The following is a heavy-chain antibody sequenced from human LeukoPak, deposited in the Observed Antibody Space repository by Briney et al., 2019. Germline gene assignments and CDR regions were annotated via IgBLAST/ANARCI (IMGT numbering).Heavy chain of an antibody. Sequence: PGGSLRLSCAASGFTFSSYGMHWDRQAPGKGLEWVAVISYDGSNKYYADSVKGRFTISRDNSKNTLYLQMNSLRAEDTAVYYCAKGGATVIDYWGQGTLVTVSS. CDR2: ISYDGSNK. CDR1: GFTFSSYG. D-gene: IGHD4-17*01. V-gene: IGHV3-30*18. J-gene: IGHJ4*02. CDR3: AKGGATVIDY.